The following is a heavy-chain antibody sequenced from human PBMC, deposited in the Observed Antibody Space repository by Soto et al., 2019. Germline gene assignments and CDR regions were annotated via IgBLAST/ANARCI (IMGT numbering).Heavy chain of an antibody. CDR2: ISGSGGST. CDR3: ARAGITIFGVVIERYGMDV. J-gene: IGHJ6*02. Sequence: PGGSLRLSCAASGFTFSSYAMSWVRQAPGKGLEWVSAISGSGGSTYYADSVKGRFTISRDNSKITLYLQMNSLRSEDTAVYYCARAGITIFGVVIERYGMDVWGQGTTVTVS. D-gene: IGHD3-3*01. CDR1: GFTFSSYA. V-gene: IGHV3-23*01.